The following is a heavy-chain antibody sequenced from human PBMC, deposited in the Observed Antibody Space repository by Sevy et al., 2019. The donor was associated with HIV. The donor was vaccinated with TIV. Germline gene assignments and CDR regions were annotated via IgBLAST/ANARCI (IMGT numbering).Heavy chain of an antibody. CDR2: ISXSSGTI. V-gene: IGHV3-48*01. Sequence: GGSLRLSCAASGFXFSSYSMNWVRQAPXXGLEWXXXISXSSGTIYYADSVKGRFTISRDNAKNSLYLQMKSLRAEEXAVYYCARENTFLEWLLYPTDAFDIWGQGTMVTVSS. CDR3: ARENTFLEWLLYPTDAFDI. CDR1: GFXFSSYS. J-gene: IGHJ3*02. D-gene: IGHD3-3*02.